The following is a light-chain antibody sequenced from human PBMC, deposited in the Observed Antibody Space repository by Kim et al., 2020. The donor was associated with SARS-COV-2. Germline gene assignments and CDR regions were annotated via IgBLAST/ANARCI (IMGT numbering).Light chain of an antibody. CDR3: AAWDDSLSVPV. V-gene: IGLV1-47*01. CDR1: SSNIGSNY. CDR2: RNN. J-gene: IGLJ3*02. Sequence: ELTQPPSASGTPGQRVTISCSGSSSNIGSNYVYWYQQLPGTAPKLLIYRNNQRPSGVPDRFSGSKSGTSASLAISGLRSEDEADYYCAAWDDSLSVPVFGGGTQLTVL.